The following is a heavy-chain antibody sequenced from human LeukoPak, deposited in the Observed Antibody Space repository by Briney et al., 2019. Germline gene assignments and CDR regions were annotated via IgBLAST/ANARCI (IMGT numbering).Heavy chain of an antibody. CDR3: ARDGVRDGLYFDR. D-gene: IGHD5-24*01. Sequence: GESLRLSCAASGFTFSSYWMNWVRQAPGKGLEWVASTNQDGSEKYYLDSVKGRFTISRDNAKNSLYLQMNSLRDEDTAVYSCARDGVRDGLYFDRWGQGTLVTVSS. V-gene: IGHV3-7*01. J-gene: IGHJ4*02. CDR2: TNQDGSEK. CDR1: GFTFSSYW.